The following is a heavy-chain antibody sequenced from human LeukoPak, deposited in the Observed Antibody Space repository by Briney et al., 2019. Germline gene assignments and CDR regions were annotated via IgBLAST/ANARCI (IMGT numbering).Heavy chain of an antibody. CDR1: GYTFTDYY. CDR2: INPNSGGT. V-gene: IGHV1-2*02. Sequence: ASVKVSCKASGYTFTDYYMHWVRQAPGQGLEWMGWINPNSGGTNYAQKFQGRVTMTRDTSISTAYMELSRLRSDDTAVYYCARPGLSYYGDYDRFDYWGQGTLVTVSS. J-gene: IGHJ4*02. D-gene: IGHD4-17*01. CDR3: ARPGLSYYGDYDRFDY.